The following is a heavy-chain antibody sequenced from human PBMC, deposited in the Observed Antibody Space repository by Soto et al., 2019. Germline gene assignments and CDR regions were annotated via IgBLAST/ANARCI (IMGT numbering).Heavy chain of an antibody. Sequence: PGGSLRLSCAASGFTFRSYGMHWVRQAPGKGLEWVAVIWYDGSNKYYADSVKGRFTISRDNSKNTLYLQMNSLRAEDTAVYYCAREQDYYDSSGYGYWGQGTLVTVSS. CDR1: GFTFRSYG. CDR3: AREQDYYDSSGYGY. CDR2: IWYDGSNK. D-gene: IGHD3-22*01. V-gene: IGHV3-33*01. J-gene: IGHJ4*02.